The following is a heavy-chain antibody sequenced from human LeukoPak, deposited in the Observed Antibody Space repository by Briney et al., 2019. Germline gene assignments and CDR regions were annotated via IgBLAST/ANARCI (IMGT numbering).Heavy chain of an antibody. Sequence: GGSQRLSCAASGFVFSNYNMNWVRQAPGKGLEWVSHISSSSSTIYYADSVKGRFTISRDNAKNSLYLQMNNLRDEDTAVYYCAREILSGYSDYWGQGTLVTVSS. D-gene: IGHD3-9*01. CDR3: AREILSGYSDY. J-gene: IGHJ4*02. CDR2: ISSSSSTI. CDR1: GFVFSNYN. V-gene: IGHV3-48*02.